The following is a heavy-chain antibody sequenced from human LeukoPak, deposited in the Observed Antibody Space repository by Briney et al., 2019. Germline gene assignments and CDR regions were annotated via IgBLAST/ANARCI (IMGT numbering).Heavy chain of an antibody. CDR2: INPNSGGT. Sequence: EASVKVSCKASGYTFSAYTIHWVRQVPGQGLEWMGWINPNSGGTKYSEKLQGRVTMSRDTSISTAYMELSRLTPDDTAMYYCARGGGSYHVDYWGQGTLVTVSS. J-gene: IGHJ4*02. CDR1: GYTFSAYT. CDR3: ARGGGSYHVDY. D-gene: IGHD3-10*01. V-gene: IGHV1-2*02.